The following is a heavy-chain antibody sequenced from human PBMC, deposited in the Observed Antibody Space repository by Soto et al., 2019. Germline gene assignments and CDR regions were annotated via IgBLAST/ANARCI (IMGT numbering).Heavy chain of an antibody. D-gene: IGHD3-9*01. CDR1: GFTFSSYG. CDR3: ARDSSGYDILTGYSDY. CDR2: IWYDGSNK. Sequence: QVQLVESGGGVVQPGRSLRLSCAASGFTFSSYGMHWVRQAPGKGLEWVAVIWYDGSNKYYADSVKGRFTISRDNSKNTLYLQMNSLRAEDTAVYYCARDSSGYDILTGYSDYWGQGTLVTVSS. V-gene: IGHV3-33*01. J-gene: IGHJ4*02.